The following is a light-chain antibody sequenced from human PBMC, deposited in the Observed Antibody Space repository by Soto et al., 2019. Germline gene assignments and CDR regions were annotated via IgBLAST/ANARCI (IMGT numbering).Light chain of an antibody. CDR1: QSVSSNY. J-gene: IGKJ2*02. CDR3: QQYGSSPPCT. CDR2: GAS. Sequence: EMVLTQSPGTLSLSPGERATLSCRASQSVSSNYLAWYQQRPGQAPRLLIYGASSRATGIPDRFSGSGSGTDFTLTISRLEPADFAVYYCQQYGSSPPCTFGQGTK. V-gene: IGKV3-20*01.